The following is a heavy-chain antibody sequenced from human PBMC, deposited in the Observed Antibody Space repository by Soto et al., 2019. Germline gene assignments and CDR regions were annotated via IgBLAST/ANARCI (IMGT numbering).Heavy chain of an antibody. CDR3: AKSDYARYFDL. J-gene: IGHJ2*01. CDR2: ITNSGSHT. CDR1: EFTMSSYA. D-gene: IGHD4-17*01. V-gene: IGHV3-23*01. Sequence: GESLKISCEASEFTMSSYAMSWVRQAPGKGLEWVSTITNSGSHTYYADSVQGRFSISRDNSKNTLYLQMSSLRAEDTALYYCAKSDYARYFDLWGRGTLVTVSS.